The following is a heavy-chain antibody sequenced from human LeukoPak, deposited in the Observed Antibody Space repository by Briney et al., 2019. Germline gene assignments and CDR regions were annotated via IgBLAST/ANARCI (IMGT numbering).Heavy chain of an antibody. D-gene: IGHD2-2*03. Sequence: PSETLSLTCAVYGGSFSGYYWSWIRQPPGKGLEWIGEINHSGSTNYNPSLKSRVTISVDTSKNQFSLKLSSVTAADTAVYYCARGLGIWISAFGPWGQGTLVTVSS. J-gene: IGHJ5*02. CDR1: GGSFSGYY. V-gene: IGHV4-34*01. CDR2: INHSGST. CDR3: ARGLGIWISAFGP.